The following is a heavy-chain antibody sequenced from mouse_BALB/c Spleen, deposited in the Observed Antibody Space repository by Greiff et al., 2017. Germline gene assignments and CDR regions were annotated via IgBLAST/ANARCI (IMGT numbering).Heavy chain of an antibody. Sequence: QVQLQQSGAELVRPGTSVKVSCKASGYAFTNYLIEWVKQRPGQGLEWIGVINPGSGGTNYNEKLKGKATLTADKSSSTAYMQLSSLTSDDSAVYFCARGDYGSSYVDWGQGTTLTVSS. CDR3: ARGDYGSSYVD. D-gene: IGHD1-1*01. V-gene: IGHV1-54*01. CDR1: GYAFTNYL. J-gene: IGHJ2*01. CDR2: INPGSGGT.